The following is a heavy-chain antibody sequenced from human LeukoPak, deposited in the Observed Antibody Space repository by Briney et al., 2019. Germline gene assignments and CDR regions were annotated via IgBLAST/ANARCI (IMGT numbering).Heavy chain of an antibody. J-gene: IGHJ4*02. V-gene: IGHV3-43*02. CDR1: GFTFDDYG. D-gene: IGHD5-24*01. CDR2: ISGDGVST. CDR3: AKQRYGDGYAMRHDY. Sequence: GGSLRLSCAASGFTFDDYGLHWVRQAPGKGLEWVALISGDGVSTYYADSVEGRFTISRDDSKNSLYLQMNSLRPEDTALCYCAKQRYGDGYAMRHDYWGQGTLVTVSS.